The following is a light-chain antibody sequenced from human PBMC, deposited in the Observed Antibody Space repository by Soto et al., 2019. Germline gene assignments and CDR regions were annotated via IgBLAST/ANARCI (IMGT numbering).Light chain of an antibody. CDR1: QSVSSTY. Sequence: ESVLTQSPVTLSLSPGERATLSCRASQSVSSTYLAWYRHKPGQAPRLLIYGASSRAAGIPDRFSGSGSGTDFTLTISRLEPEDFAVHYCHHFGSSRHTFGQGTKVDIK. J-gene: IGKJ2*01. V-gene: IGKV3-20*01. CDR2: GAS. CDR3: HHFGSSRHT.